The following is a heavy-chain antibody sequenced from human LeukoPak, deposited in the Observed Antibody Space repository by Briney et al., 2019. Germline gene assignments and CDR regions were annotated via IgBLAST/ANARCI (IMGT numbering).Heavy chain of an antibody. CDR2: ICYNGRT. J-gene: IGHJ4*02. Sequence: SETLSLTCSVSDGSISSIPYCGGWVRQPPGKGLEWIGSICYNGRTYYKPSLKSRVTISVDTSKSHFSLRLSSVTAADTAVYYCARERNSACGFWGQGALVTVSS. V-gene: IGHV4-39*07. D-gene: IGHD1-26*01. CDR3: ARERNSACGF. CDR1: DGSISSIPYC.